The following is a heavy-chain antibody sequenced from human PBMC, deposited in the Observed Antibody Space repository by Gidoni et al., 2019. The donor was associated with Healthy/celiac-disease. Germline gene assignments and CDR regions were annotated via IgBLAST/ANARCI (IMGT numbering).Heavy chain of an antibody. J-gene: IGHJ4*02. V-gene: IGHV1-2*02. CDR3: ARDLVYSSGWSQHLAIDY. D-gene: IGHD6-19*01. CDR1: GYTFTGYY. CDR2: INPNSGGT. Sequence: QVQLVQSGAEVKKPGASVKVSCKASGYTFTGYYMHWVRQAPGQGLEWMGWINPNSGGTNYAQKFQGRVTMTRDTSISTAYMELSRLRSDDTAVYYCARDLVYSSGWSQHLAIDYWGQGTLVTVSS.